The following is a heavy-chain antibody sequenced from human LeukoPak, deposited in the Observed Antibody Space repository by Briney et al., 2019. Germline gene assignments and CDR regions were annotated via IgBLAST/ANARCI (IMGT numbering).Heavy chain of an antibody. CDR2: INHSGST. Sequence: PSETQSLTCTVSGYSISSGYYWGWIRQPPGKGLEWIGEINHSGSTNYNPSLKSRVTISVDTSKNQFSLKLSSVTAADTAVYYCASFSSGYFHWGQGTLVTVSS. CDR1: GYSISSGYY. V-gene: IGHV4-38-2*02. D-gene: IGHD3-22*01. CDR3: ASFSSGYFH. J-gene: IGHJ4*02.